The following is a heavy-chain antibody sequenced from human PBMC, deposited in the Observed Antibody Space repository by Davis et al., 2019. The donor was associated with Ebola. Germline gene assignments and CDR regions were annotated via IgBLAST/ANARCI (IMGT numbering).Heavy chain of an antibody. D-gene: IGHD3-10*01. CDR1: GGSISSGGYY. Sequence: SETLSLTCTVSGGSISSGGYYWSWIRQHPGKGLEWIGYIYYSGSTYYNPSLKSRVTISVDTSKNQFSLKLSSVTAADTAVYYCARVLYGSGNYYNAFGYWGQGTLVTVSS. CDR2: IYYSGST. CDR3: ARVLYGSGNYYNAFGY. V-gene: IGHV4-31*03. J-gene: IGHJ4*02.